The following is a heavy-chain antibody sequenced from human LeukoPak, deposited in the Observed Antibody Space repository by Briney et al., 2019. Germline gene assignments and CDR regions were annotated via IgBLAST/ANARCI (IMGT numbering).Heavy chain of an antibody. CDR3: AKRGVVVRVFLVGFHKEAYYFDS. D-gene: IGHD3-16*02. CDR2: ISGSAGGT. V-gene: IGHV3-23*01. CDR1: GITLSNNG. Sequence: GESLRLSCGVSGITLSNNGMSWVRQAPGKGLEWVAGISGSAGGTNYADSVEGRFTISRDNSKNTLFLQMDRLRAEDTAVYFCAKRGVVVRVFLVGFHKEAYYFDSWGQGAQVTVSS. J-gene: IGHJ4*02.